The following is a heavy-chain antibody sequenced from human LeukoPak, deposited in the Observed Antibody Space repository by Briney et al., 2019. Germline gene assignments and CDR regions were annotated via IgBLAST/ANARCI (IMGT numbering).Heavy chain of an antibody. CDR1: GFTFTSYA. CDR3: ARDQDDYYGSGGDAFDI. V-gene: IGHV3-23*01. J-gene: IGHJ3*02. Sequence: GGSLRLSCAASGFTFTSYAMSWVRQAPGKGLEWVSAISGSGGSTYYADSVKGRFTISRDNSKNTLYLQMNSLRAEDTAVYYCARDQDDYYGSGGDAFDIWGQGTMVTVSS. D-gene: IGHD3-10*01. CDR2: ISGSGGST.